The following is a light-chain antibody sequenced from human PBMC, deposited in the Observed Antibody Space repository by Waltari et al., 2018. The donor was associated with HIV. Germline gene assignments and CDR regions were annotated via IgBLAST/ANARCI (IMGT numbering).Light chain of an antibody. J-gene: IGLJ2*01. Sequence: SYELTQPPSVPVSPGQTASITCSGDKLGDTYASWYQQKPGQSPVLVIYQNSKRPSGIPERFSGSNSGDTATLTISGTQAVDEADYYCQAWDSSSAVVFGGGTKLTVL. CDR2: QNS. CDR1: KLGDTY. V-gene: IGLV3-1*01. CDR3: QAWDSSSAVV.